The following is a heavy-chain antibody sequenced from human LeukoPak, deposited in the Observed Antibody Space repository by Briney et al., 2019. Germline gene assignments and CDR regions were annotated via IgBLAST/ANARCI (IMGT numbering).Heavy chain of an antibody. D-gene: IGHD1-26*01. V-gene: IGHV4-39*07. CDR1: NAAISGSTDY. J-gene: IGHJ4*02. Sequence: PSETLSLTCTVSNAAISGSTDYWNWIRQPPGKGLEWIGSVFHSGDTYYNPSLKSRVTISVDTSKNQFSLKLSSVTAADTAVYYCASSKGLVVGATRAPPLYYWGQGTLVTVSS. CDR3: ASSKGLVVGATRAPPLYY. CDR2: VFHSGDT.